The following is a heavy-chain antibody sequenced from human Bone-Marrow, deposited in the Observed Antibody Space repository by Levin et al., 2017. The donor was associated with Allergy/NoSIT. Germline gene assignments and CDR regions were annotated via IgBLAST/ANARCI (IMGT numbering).Heavy chain of an antibody. D-gene: IGHD3-10*01. CDR2: ISGSGGSI. CDR3: AKGSGSYGSGSAVDG. Sequence: AGESLKISCAASGFTFGSYAMSWVRQTPGKGLEWVSSISGSGGSIHFADSVKGRFSISRDNSKNTLFLQMESLRDDDTAVYYCAKGSGSYGSGSAVDGWGQGTTVTVSS. CDR1: GFTFGSYA. V-gene: IGHV3-23*01. J-gene: IGHJ6*02.